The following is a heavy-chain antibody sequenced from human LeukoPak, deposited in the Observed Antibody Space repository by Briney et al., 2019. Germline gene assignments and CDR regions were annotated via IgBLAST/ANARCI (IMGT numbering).Heavy chain of an antibody. D-gene: IGHD4-17*01. Sequence: QPGGSLRLSCAASGFTFGSFWLSWVRRAPGKGLEWVASIKQDGSVRYYVDSVKGRFTISRDNAKSALYLQMNSLRAEDTAVYYCASHGDYVFDHWGQGSLVTVSS. J-gene: IGHJ4*02. V-gene: IGHV3-7*01. CDR3: ASHGDYVFDH. CDR1: GFTFGSFW. CDR2: IKQDGSVR.